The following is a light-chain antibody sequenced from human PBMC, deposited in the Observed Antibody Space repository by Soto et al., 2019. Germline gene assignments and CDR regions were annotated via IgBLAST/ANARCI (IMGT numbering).Light chain of an antibody. CDR1: QSVSSN. CDR3: QPYNNWPPWT. Sequence: EIVMTHSAATLSVSAGERATLSCRSSQSVSSNLAWYQQKPGQAPRLLIYGASTSATGIPARFSGSGSGTDFNLTISSLQSEDFAVYYCQPYNNWPPWTFGQGTKVEIK. J-gene: IGKJ1*01. CDR2: GAS. V-gene: IGKV3-15*01.